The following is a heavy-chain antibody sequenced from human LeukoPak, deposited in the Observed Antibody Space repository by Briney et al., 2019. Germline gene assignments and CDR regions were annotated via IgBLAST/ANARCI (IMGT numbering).Heavy chain of an antibody. CDR3: ARVGDSSGYENWFDP. Sequence: TSETLSLTCTVSGGSISSYYWSWIRQPAGKGLEWIGRIYTSGSTNYNPSLESRGTMSVDTSSNKFSLKLSSVTAADTAVYYCARVGDSSGYENWFDPWGQGTLVTVSS. J-gene: IGHJ5*02. V-gene: IGHV4-4*07. CDR1: GGSISSYY. CDR2: IYTSGST. D-gene: IGHD3-22*01.